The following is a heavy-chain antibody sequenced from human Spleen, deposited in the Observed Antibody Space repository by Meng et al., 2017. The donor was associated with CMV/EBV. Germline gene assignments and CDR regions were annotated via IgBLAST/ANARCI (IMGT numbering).Heavy chain of an antibody. V-gene: IGHV1-46*01. J-gene: IGHJ6*02. CDR1: GYTFTNYY. D-gene: IGHD6-19*01. Sequence: SGYTFTNYYVHWVRQAPGQGLEWMGLINPSGGSPTYAQRFRGRLTMTWDTSTTTVYMELSSLRSGDTAIYYCARDKWVDYYYGLDVWGQGTKVTVSS. CDR2: INPSGGSP. CDR3: ARDKWVDYYYGLDV.